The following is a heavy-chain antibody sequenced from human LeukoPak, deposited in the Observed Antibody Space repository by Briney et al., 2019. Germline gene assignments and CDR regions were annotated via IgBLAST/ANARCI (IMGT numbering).Heavy chain of an antibody. CDR3: ARNPRSGYFPHYHYYGMDV. J-gene: IGHJ6*02. V-gene: IGHV4-59*01. CDR2: IFYSGDT. D-gene: IGHD3-3*01. Sequence: PSETLSLTCTVSGGSISGYHWGWIRQPPGKGLEWIGYIFYSGDTTHNPSLKSRVTISVDTSKNQFSLKLSSVTAADTAVYYCARNPRSGYFPHYHYYGMDVWGQGTTVTVSS. CDR1: GGSISGYH.